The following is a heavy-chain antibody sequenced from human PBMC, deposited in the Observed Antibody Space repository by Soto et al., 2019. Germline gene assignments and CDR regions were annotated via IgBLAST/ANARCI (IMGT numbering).Heavy chain of an antibody. CDR3: ARDKGSKAWYYFFDF. CDR2: ISAYNGNT. Sequence: QGHLVQSRAEVKKPGASVQVSCKASGYTFTTYGIAWVRQAPGQGLEWLGWISAYNGNTNYAQKFQGRVTMTTETSTNTAYMEVRSLRSDDTAVYYCARDKGSKAWYYFFDFWGQGTLVTVSS. D-gene: IGHD1-26*01. V-gene: IGHV1-18*01. CDR1: GYTFTTYG. J-gene: IGHJ4*02.